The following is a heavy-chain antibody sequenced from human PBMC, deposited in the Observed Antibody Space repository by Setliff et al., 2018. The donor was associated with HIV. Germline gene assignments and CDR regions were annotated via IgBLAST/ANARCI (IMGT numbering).Heavy chain of an antibody. CDR3: ARGQDGHSVLFDY. V-gene: IGHV4-34*01. CDR2: VTHSGGT. Sequence: SETLSLTCGVYGGSLGGYHWSWIRQPPGKGLEWIGEVTHSGGTKYNPSLKSRVTISVDTSKNQFSLKLSSVTAADTAVYFCARGQDGHSVLFDYWGQGTLVTSPQ. D-gene: IGHD3-10*02. J-gene: IGHJ4*02. CDR1: GGSLGGYH.